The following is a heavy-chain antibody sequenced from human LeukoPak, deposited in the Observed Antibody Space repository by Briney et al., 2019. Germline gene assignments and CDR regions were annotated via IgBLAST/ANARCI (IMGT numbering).Heavy chain of an antibody. CDR2: IKQDGSEK. CDR1: GFTFSSYW. V-gene: IGHV3-7*01. Sequence: GGSLRLSCAASGFTFSSYWMSWVRQAPGKGLGWVANIKQDGSEKYYVDSVKGRFTISRDNAKNLLYLQMNSLRAEDTAVYYCAREPPSIVAEYFQHWGQGTLVTVSS. J-gene: IGHJ1*01. CDR3: AREPPSIVAEYFQH. D-gene: IGHD1-26*01.